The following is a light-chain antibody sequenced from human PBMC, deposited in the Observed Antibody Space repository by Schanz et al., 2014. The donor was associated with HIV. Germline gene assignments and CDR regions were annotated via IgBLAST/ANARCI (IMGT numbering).Light chain of an antibody. J-gene: IGKJ1*01. CDR1: QSVSSSY. V-gene: IGKV3-20*01. CDR2: GAS. Sequence: EIVLTQSPGTLSLSPGERATLSCRASQSVSSSYLAWYQQKPGQAPRLLIYGASSRATGIPDRFSGSGSGTEFTLTISSLQSEDVAVYFCQQYYTTPTFGQGTRVEIK. CDR3: QQYYTTPT.